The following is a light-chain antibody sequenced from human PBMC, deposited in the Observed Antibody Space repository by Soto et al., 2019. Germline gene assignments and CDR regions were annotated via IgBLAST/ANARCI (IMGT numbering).Light chain of an antibody. Sequence: AVQMTESPSSLSASVGDRITITCRASQGIRNDLAWYQQKPGKAPNLLIYAASRLHIGVPSRFSGSGSGTDFTFTITGLQSEDFATYYCLKDNNYPYSFDQGTKLEIK. CDR2: AAS. CDR1: QGIRND. J-gene: IGKJ2*01. CDR3: LKDNNYPYS. V-gene: IGKV1-6*01.